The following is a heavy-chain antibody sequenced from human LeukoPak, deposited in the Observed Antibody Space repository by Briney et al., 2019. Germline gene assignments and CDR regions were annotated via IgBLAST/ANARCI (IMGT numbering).Heavy chain of an antibody. J-gene: IGHJ4*02. Sequence: SETLSLTCTVSGGSISSYYWSWIRQPPGKGLEWVGCIYNSGSTYYDPSLKSRVTISVDTSKNQVSLKVNSVTAADTAVYYCASIDSTNHYYDYWGQGTLVTVSS. CDR1: GGSISSYY. CDR2: IYNSGST. V-gene: IGHV4-59*04. D-gene: IGHD3-22*01. CDR3: ASIDSTNHYYDY.